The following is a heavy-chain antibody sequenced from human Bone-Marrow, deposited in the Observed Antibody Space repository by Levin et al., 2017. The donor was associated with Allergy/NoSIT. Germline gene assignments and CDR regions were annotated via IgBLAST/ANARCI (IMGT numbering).Heavy chain of an antibody. V-gene: IGHV1-69*10. D-gene: IGHD6-13*01. Sequence: ASVKVSCKASGTNFNSYVISWVRLAPGQGLEWMGGIIPFLVTPYYAQKFQDRVTITADKSTNTAYMELTSLRSEDTAMYYCATTPSGAAAGTPSFDFWGQGTLVTVSS. CDR1: GTNFNSYV. CDR2: IIPFLVTP. J-gene: IGHJ4*02. CDR3: ATTPSGAAAGTPSFDF.